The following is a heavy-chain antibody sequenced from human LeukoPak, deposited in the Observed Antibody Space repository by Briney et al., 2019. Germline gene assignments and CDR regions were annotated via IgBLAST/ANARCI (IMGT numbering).Heavy chain of an antibody. CDR2: IYSGGST. Sequence: GGSLRLSCAASGFTVCSNYMSWVRPAPGKGLEWVSVIYSGGSTFYADSVKGRFTISRDDSKNTLYLQMNSLRAEDTAVYYCARDSYRYYFDYWGQGTLVTVSS. V-gene: IGHV3-66*01. CDR1: GFTVCSNY. CDR3: ARDSYRYYFDY. D-gene: IGHD2-2*01. J-gene: IGHJ4*02.